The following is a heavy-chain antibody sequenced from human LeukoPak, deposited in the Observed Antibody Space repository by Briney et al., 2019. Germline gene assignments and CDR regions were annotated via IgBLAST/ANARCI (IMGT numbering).Heavy chain of an antibody. CDR2: IYYSGST. V-gene: IGHV4-30-4*01. CDR1: GGSISSGDYY. Sequence: PSETLSLTCTVSGGSISSGDYYWSWIRQPQGKGLEWIGYIYYSGSTYYNPSLKSRVTISVDTSKNQFSLKLSSVTAADTAVYYCARSQLPLSGFDYWGQGTLVTVSS. CDR3: ARSQLPLSGFDY. J-gene: IGHJ4*02. D-gene: IGHD2-15*01.